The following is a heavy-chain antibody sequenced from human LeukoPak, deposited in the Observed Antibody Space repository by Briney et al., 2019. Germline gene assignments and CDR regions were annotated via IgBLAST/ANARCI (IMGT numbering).Heavy chain of an antibody. J-gene: IGHJ4*02. CDR1: GFTFSSYA. Sequence: GGSLRLSCAASGFTFSSYAMSWVRQAPGKGLEWFSIIYSGGTSYYADSVKGRFTISRDKSKNTVYLQMNSLRAEDTAVYYCARGRDWVEYWGQGTLVTVSS. CDR3: ARGRDWVEY. CDR2: IYSGGTS. V-gene: IGHV3-53*01. D-gene: IGHD3/OR15-3a*01.